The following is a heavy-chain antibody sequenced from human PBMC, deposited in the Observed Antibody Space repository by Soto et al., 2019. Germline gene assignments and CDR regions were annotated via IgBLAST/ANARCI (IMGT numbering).Heavy chain of an antibody. Sequence: QLQLQESGSGLVKPSQTLSLTCAGSGGSISSGGYSWIWIRQPPGKGLEWIGYIYHSGSPYYNPSLRSIVHISVDPCKNQFSLKLSSVTDADTAVYYCARGGKTVTTFDYWGQGTRVTVSS. CDR2: IYHSGSP. CDR1: GGSISSGGYS. J-gene: IGHJ4*02. V-gene: IGHV4-30-2*01. D-gene: IGHD4-17*01. CDR3: ARGGKTVTTFDY.